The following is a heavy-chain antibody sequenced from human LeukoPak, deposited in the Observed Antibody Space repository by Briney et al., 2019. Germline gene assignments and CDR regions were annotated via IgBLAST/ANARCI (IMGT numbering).Heavy chain of an antibody. D-gene: IGHD6-13*01. CDR3: AKDPAGYSFHI. V-gene: IGHV3-23*01. CDR2: ITDSGGIT. CDR1: GFTFSNYA. J-gene: IGHJ3*02. Sequence: PGGSLRLSCAASGFTFSNYAMGWVRQAPGRGLEWVSAITDSGGITHYADSMKGRFTISRDNSKNTLYLQMNSLRAEDTAVYYCAKDPAGYSFHIWGQGTMGTVSS.